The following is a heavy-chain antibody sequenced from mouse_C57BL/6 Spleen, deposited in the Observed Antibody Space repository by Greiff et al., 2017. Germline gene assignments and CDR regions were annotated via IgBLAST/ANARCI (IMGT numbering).Heavy chain of an antibody. CDR3: ARIYYDYDLDY. V-gene: IGHV5-6*01. D-gene: IGHD2-4*01. CDR2: ISSGGSYT. CDR1: GFTFSSYG. J-gene: IGHJ2*01. Sequence: DVQLVESGGDLVKPGGSLKLSCAASGFTFSSYGMSWVRQTPDKRLEWVATISSGGSYTYYPDSVKGRFTISRDNAKNTLYLQMSSLKSEDTAMYYCARIYYDYDLDYWGQGTTLTVSS.